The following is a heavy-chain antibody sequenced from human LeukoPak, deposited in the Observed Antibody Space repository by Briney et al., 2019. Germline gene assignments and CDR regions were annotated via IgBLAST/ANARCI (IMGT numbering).Heavy chain of an antibody. CDR1: GFTFSSYS. D-gene: IGHD1-26*01. V-gene: IGHV3-48*01. CDR2: ISSSSTI. J-gene: IGHJ4*02. Sequence: GGSLRLSCAASGFTFSSYSMNWVRQAPGKGLEWVSYISSSSTIYYADSVKGRFTTSRDNAENSLYLQMNSLRAEDTAVYYCARDSGGSYYEDYFDYWGQGTLVTVSS. CDR3: ARDSGGSYYEDYFDY.